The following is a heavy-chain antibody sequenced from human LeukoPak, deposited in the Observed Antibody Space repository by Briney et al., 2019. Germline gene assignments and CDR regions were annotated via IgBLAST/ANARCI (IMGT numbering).Heavy chain of an antibody. CDR1: GYTFTSYD. D-gene: IGHD6-19*01. CDR2: MNPNSGNT. CDR3: AREGAVAGYDAFDI. J-gene: IGHJ3*02. V-gene: IGHV1-8*01. Sequence: ASVKVSCKPSGYTFTSYDINWVRQAPGQGLEWMGWMNPNSGNTGYAQKFQGRVTMTRNTSISTAYMELSSLRSEDTAVYYCAREGAVAGYDAFDIWGQGTMVTVSS.